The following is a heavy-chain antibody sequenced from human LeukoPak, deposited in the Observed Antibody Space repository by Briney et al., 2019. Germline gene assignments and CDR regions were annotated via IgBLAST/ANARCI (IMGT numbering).Heavy chain of an antibody. CDR1: GFTFSSHW. CDR3: ASLRLSSL. V-gene: IGHV3-74*01. CDR2: INTDGSRT. J-gene: IGHJ4*02. Sequence: GGSLRLSCAASGFTFSSHWMHWVRQAPGKGLVWVSRINTDGSRTRYADSVKGRFTISRDNAKNTLYLQMNSLRAEDTAVYYCASLRLSSLGGQGTLVTVSS. D-gene: IGHD2/OR15-2a*01.